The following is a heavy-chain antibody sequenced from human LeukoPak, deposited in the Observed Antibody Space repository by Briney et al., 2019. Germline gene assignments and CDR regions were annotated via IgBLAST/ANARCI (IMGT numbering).Heavy chain of an antibody. D-gene: IGHD4-17*01. CDR2: INSDGSST. CDR1: GFTFSSST. CDR3: AKDDGYDYGENFDY. V-gene: IGHV3-74*01. J-gene: IGHJ4*02. Sequence: GGSLRLSCAASGFTFSSSTMSWVRQAPGKGLVWVSRINSDGSSTSYADSVKGRFTISRDNAKNTLYLQMNSLRAEDTAVYYCAKDDGYDYGENFDYWGQGTLVTVSS.